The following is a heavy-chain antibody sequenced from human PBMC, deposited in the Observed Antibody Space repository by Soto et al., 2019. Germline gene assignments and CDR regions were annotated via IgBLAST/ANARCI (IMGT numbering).Heavy chain of an antibody. D-gene: IGHD3-22*01. CDR3: ARALYDSSGYSNFDY. CDR2: ISYDGSNK. Sequence: GGSLRLSCAASGFTFSSYAMHWVRQAPGKGLEWVAVISYDGSNKYYAGSVKGRFTISRDNSKNTLYLQMNSLRAEDTAVYYCARALYDSSGYSNFDYWGQGTLVTVSS. CDR1: GFTFSSYA. J-gene: IGHJ4*02. V-gene: IGHV3-30-3*01.